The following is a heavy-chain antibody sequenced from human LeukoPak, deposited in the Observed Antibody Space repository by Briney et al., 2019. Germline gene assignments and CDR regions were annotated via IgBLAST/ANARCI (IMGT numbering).Heavy chain of an antibody. D-gene: IGHD3-10*01. J-gene: IGHJ3*02. V-gene: IGHV3-66*01. CDR2: IYSGGST. Sequence: PGGSLRLSCAASGFTVSSNYMSWVRQAPGKGLEWVSVIYSGGSTYYADSVKGRFTISRDKSKNTLYLQMNSLRAEDTAVYYCARNFVVRGGRGYGAFYILGQGTKVTGSS. CDR3: ARNFVVRGGRGYGAFYI. CDR1: GFTVSSNY.